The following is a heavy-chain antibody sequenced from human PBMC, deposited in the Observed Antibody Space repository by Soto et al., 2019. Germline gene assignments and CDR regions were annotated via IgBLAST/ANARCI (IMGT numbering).Heavy chain of an antibody. J-gene: IGHJ4*02. Sequence: PGGSMRLSCAASGFTLSSYAMNWFRKAPGKGLERVAVISYDGSNKYYGDSVKCRFTISRDNSKYTMYLQMNSLRAEDTAVYYCARGPSSLTRFDYWSQGTLVTVSS. CDR1: GFTLSSYA. CDR2: ISYDGSNK. D-gene: IGHD2-2*01. CDR3: ARGPSSLTRFDY. V-gene: IGHV3-30-3*01.